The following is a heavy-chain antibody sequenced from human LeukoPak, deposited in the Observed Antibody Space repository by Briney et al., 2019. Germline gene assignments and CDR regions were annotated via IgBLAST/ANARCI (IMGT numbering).Heavy chain of an antibody. Sequence: GGSLRLSCAASGFTASDYYMDWVRQTPGKGLEWVGRSRNKANSYTTDFAATVKGRFTISRDESKNSLFLQMNSLKTEDTAVYYCARVVISSDAFDIWGQGTMVTVSS. CDR3: ARVVISSDAFDI. CDR1: GFTASDYY. J-gene: IGHJ3*02. D-gene: IGHD3-22*01. V-gene: IGHV3-72*01. CDR2: SRNKANSYTT.